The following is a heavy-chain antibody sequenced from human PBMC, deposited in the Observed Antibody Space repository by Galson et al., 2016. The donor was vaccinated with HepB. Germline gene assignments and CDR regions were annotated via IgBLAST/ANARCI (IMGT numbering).Heavy chain of an antibody. CDR2: ISFTGTT. CDR1: GGSISSYY. V-gene: IGHV4-59*01. CDR3: ARLAGDQDWYFDL. Sequence: SETLSLTCTVSGGSISSYYWSWIRQPPETGLEWIGYISFTGTTKYNPSLKSRVTISVDTSKNQFSLRLSSVTAADTAVYYCARLAGDQDWYFDLWGRGTLVSVSS. J-gene: IGHJ2*01. D-gene: IGHD7-27*01.